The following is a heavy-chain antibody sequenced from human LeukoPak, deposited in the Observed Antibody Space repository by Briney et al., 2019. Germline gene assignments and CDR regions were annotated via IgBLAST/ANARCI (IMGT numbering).Heavy chain of an antibody. CDR2: ISGSGGST. D-gene: IGHD2-15*01. CDR3: ANPILPEVVVAVSDAFDI. V-gene: IGHV3-23*01. J-gene: IGHJ3*02. CDR1: GFTFSSYA. Sequence: HPGGSLRPSCAASGFTFSSYAMSWVRQAPGKGLEWVSAISGSGGSTYYADSVKGRFTISRDNSKNTLYLQMNNLRAEDTAVYYCANPILPEVVVAVSDAFDIWGQGTMVTVSS.